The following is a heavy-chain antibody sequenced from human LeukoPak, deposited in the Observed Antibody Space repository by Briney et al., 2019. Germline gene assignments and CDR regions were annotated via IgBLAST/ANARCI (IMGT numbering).Heavy chain of an antibody. CDR1: GGTFSSYA. Sequence: SVKVSCKASGGTFSSYAISWVRQAPGQGLEWMGMIIPIFGTADYAQKFQGRVTITADESTSTAHMELSSLRSEDTAVYYCARHYYGSGSILYYGMDVWGKGTTVTVSS. CDR2: IIPIFGTA. J-gene: IGHJ6*04. V-gene: IGHV1-69*13. D-gene: IGHD3-10*01. CDR3: ARHYYGSGSILYYGMDV.